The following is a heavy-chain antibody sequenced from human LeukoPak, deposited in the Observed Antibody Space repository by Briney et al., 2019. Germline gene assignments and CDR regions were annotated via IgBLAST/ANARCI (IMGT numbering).Heavy chain of an antibody. V-gene: IGHV3-23*01. CDR3: AKDSDYYDSSGFDY. Sequence: TGGSLRLSCAASGFTFSSYAMSWVRQAPGKGLEWVSAISGSGGNTYYADSVKGRFTISRDNSKNTLYLQMNSLRAEDTAVYYCAKDSDYYDSSGFDYWGQGTLVTVSS. CDR1: GFTFSSYA. J-gene: IGHJ4*02. D-gene: IGHD3-22*01. CDR2: ISGSGGNT.